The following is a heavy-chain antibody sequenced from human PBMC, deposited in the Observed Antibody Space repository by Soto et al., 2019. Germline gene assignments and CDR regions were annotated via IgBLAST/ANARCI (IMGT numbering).Heavy chain of an antibody. CDR3: ARLHSSGGGDFDY. CDR2: TYYRSKWYN. CDR1: GDSVSSNSAA. D-gene: IGHD6-19*01. J-gene: IGHJ4*02. Sequence: SQTLSLTCAISGDSVSSNSAASNWIRQSPSRGLEWLGRTYYRSKWYNDYALSVKSRITINPDTSKNQFSLHLNSVTPEDTAVYYCARLHSSGGGDFDYWGQGTLVTVSS. V-gene: IGHV6-1*01.